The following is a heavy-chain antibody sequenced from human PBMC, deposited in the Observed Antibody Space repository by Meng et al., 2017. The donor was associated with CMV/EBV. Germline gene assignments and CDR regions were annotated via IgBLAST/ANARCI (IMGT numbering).Heavy chain of an antibody. CDR1: GFTFSSYS. Sequence: GESLKISCAASGFTFSSYSMNWVRQAPGKGLEWVSSISSSSSYIYYADSVKGRFTISRDNAKNSLYLQMNSLRAEDTAVYYCAREYGGWFDPWGQGTLVTVSS. CDR2: ISSSSSYI. CDR3: AREYGGWFDP. J-gene: IGHJ5*02. V-gene: IGHV3-21*01. D-gene: IGHD3-16*01.